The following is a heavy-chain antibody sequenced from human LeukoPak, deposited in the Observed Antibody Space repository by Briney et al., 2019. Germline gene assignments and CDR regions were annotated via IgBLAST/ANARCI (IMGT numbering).Heavy chain of an antibody. D-gene: IGHD3-3*01. CDR1: GGSISSSNW. CDR3: ARVGPGYDFWSGYPYLDY. V-gene: IGHV4-4*02. CDR2: IYHSGST. Sequence: PSGTLPLTCAVPGGSISSSNWWSWVRQPPGKGLEWIGEIYHSGSTNYNPSLKSRVTISVDKSKNQFSLKLSSVTAADTAVYYCARVGPGYDFWSGYPYLDYWGQGTLVTVSS. J-gene: IGHJ4*02.